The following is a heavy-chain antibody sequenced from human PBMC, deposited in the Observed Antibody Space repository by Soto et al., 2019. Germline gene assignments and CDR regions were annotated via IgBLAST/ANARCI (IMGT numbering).Heavy chain of an antibody. Sequence: SETLSLTCAVYGGSSSGYYWGLIRKPPGRGLEWNGDINQSGSTNYNPSLKSRVTISVDTSQKQFSLKLSSVTAADTAVYYCAKVPQSRDVDWLDPWDQGVLVTASS. CDR3: AKVPQSRDVDWLDP. V-gene: IGHV4-34*01. CDR2: INQSGST. CDR1: GGSSSGYY. J-gene: IGHJ5*02. D-gene: IGHD2-21*01.